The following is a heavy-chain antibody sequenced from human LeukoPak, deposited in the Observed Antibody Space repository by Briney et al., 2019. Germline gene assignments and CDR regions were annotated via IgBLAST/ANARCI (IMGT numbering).Heavy chain of an antibody. CDR3: ASRASIAAAGSYYYYGMDV. J-gene: IGHJ6*02. CDR1: GYTFTSYA. D-gene: IGHD6-13*01. Sequence: ASVKVSCKASGYTFTSYAMNWVRQAPGQGLEWMGWINTNTGNPTYAQGFTGRFVFSLDTSVSPAYLQISSLKAEDTAVYYCASRASIAAAGSYYYYGMDVWGQGTTVTVS. V-gene: IGHV7-4-1*02. CDR2: INTNTGNP.